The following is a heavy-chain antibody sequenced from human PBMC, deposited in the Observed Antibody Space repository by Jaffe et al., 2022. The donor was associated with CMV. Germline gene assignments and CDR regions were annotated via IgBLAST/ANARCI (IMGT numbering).Heavy chain of an antibody. J-gene: IGHJ4*02. D-gene: IGHD3-3*01. Sequence: EVQLVESGGGLVKPGGSLRLSCAASGFTFSSYSMNWVRQAPGKGLEWVSSISSSSSYIYYADSVKGRFTISRDNAKNSLYLQMNSLRAEDTAVYYCARAAVLRFLEWPTDYWGQGTLVTVSS. CDR3: ARAAVLRFLEWPTDY. CDR1: GFTFSSYS. CDR2: ISSSSSYI. V-gene: IGHV3-21*01.